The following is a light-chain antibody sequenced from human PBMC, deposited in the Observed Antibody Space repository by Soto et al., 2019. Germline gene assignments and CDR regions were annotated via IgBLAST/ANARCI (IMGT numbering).Light chain of an antibody. CDR1: QSVSHNY. CDR2: GAS. V-gene: IGKV3-20*01. CDR3: QQYGSSHIT. Sequence: EIVLTQSPGTLSLSRGESATICFRASQSVSHNYLAWYQKQPGQAPRLLIYGASSRATGIPDRVSGSGSGTDFTVTLSRLETEDFAVYDCQQYGSSHITFAQGTRLEI. J-gene: IGKJ5*01.